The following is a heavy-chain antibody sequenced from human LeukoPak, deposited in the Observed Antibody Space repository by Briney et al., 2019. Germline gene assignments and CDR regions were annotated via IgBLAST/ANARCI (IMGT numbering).Heavy chain of an antibody. V-gene: IGHV1-46*01. Sequence: GASVKVSCKASGYTFTSYYMHWVRQAPGQGLEWMGIINPSGGSTSYAQKFQGRVTMTRDMSTSTVYMELSSLRSEDTAVYYCMAAGSSTPRAVWGKGTTVTISS. CDR3: MAAGSSTPRAV. CDR1: GYTFTSYY. CDR2: INPSGGST. D-gene: IGHD2-2*01. J-gene: IGHJ6*04.